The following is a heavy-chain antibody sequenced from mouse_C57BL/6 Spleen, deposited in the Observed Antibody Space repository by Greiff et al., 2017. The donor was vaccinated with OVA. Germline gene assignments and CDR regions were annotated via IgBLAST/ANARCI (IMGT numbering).Heavy chain of an antibody. CDR3: ARGIYYGNPHWYFDV. D-gene: IGHD2-1*01. CDR2: ISYDGSN. V-gene: IGHV3-6*01. Sequence: EVQVVESGPGLVKPSQSLSLTCSVTGYSITSGYYWNWIRQFPGNKLEWMGYISYDGSNNYNPSLKNRISITRDTSKNQFFLKLNSVTTEDTATYYCARGIYYGNPHWYFDVWGTGTTVTVSS. J-gene: IGHJ1*03. CDR1: GYSITSGYY.